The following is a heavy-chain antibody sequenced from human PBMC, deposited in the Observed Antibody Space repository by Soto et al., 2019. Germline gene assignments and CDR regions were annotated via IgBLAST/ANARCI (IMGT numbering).Heavy chain of an antibody. J-gene: IGHJ5*02. CDR2: ISGSVGST. CDR3: AKASLYYDFWSGYSHWFDP. V-gene: IGHV3-23*01. CDR1: GFTFSSYA. Sequence: PGGSLRLSCAASGFTFSSYAMSWVRQAPGKGLEWVSAISGSVGSTYYADSVKGRFTISRDNSKNTLYLQMNSLRAEDTAVYYCAKASLYYDFWSGYSHWFDPWGQGTLVTVSS. D-gene: IGHD3-3*01.